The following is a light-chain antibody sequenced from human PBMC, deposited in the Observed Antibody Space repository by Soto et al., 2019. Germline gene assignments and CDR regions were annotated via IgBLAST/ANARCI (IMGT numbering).Light chain of an antibody. CDR2: LGS. J-gene: IGKJ1*01. Sequence: DIVMTQSPLSLPVTPGEPASISCRSSQSLLHSNGYNYLDWYLQKPGQSPQLLIYLGSNRSSGVPDRFSGSGAGTDFTLKICRVEAEDVGVYYCMQALQTPPTFGQGTKVDIK. V-gene: IGKV2-28*01. CDR1: QSLLHSNGYNY. CDR3: MQALQTPPT.